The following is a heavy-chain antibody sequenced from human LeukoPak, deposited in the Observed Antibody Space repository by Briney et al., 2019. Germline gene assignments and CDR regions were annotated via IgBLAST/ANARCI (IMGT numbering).Heavy chain of an antibody. V-gene: IGHV3-21*01. CDR3: ARQRWPHRRIDY. Sequence: PGGSLRLSCAASGFTFSSYSMNWVRQAPGKGLEWVSSISSSSSYIYYADSVKGRFTISRDNAKNSLYLQRNSLRAEDTAVYYCARQRWPHRRIDYWGQGTLVTVSS. D-gene: IGHD5-24*01. J-gene: IGHJ4*02. CDR2: ISSSSSYI. CDR1: GFTFSSYS.